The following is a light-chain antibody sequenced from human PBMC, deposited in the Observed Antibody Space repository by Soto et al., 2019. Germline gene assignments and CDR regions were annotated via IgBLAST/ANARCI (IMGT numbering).Light chain of an antibody. CDR3: QQHTVSMYT. V-gene: IGKV3-20*01. Sequence: EIVLTQSPGTLSLSPGETATLSCRASQSFARDLTWYQHKPGQAPRLLISRSSTGATGIPDRFSGSGSGTDFPLTINRLEPEDSAVYYCQQHTVSMYTFGQGTKLEIK. J-gene: IGKJ2*01. CDR1: QSFARD. CDR2: RSS.